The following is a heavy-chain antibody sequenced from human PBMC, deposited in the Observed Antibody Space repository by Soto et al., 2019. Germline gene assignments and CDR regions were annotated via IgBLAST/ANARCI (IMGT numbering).Heavy chain of an antibody. Sequence: EVQLVESGGGLVQPGGSLRLSCAASGFTFSSYWMHWVRQAPGKGMGWVSRINSDGSSTSYADSVKGRFTSSRDNAKNTLYLQMNSLRAEDTAVYYCVRTSLVVAAATREDYWGQGTLVTVSS. J-gene: IGHJ4*02. D-gene: IGHD2-15*01. CDR1: GFTFSSYW. V-gene: IGHV3-74*01. CDR3: VRTSLVVAAATREDY. CDR2: INSDGSST.